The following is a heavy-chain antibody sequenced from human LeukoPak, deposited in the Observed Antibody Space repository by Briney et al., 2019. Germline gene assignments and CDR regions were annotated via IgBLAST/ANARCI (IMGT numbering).Heavy chain of an antibody. CDR2: IRSKANSYAT. Sequence: GGSLRLSCAASGFTFSGSAMPWVRQASGKGLEWVGRIRSKANSYATAYAASVKGRFTISRDDSKNTAYLQMNSLKTEDTAVYYCTSTYSSSWYDVPETGIWGQGTMVTVSS. V-gene: IGHV3-73*01. CDR3: TSTYSSSWYDVPETGI. CDR1: GFTFSGSA. D-gene: IGHD6-13*01. J-gene: IGHJ3*02.